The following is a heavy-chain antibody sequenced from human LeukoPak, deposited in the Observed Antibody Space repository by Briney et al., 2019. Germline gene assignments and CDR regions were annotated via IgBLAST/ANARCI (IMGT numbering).Heavy chain of an antibody. Sequence: GGSLSLSCAASGFTFTSYWMSWVRPAPGKGREWVANIKQDGSEKYYVDSVKGRFSISRDNAKNSLYLQMNSLRAEDTAVYYCARDSPPARPYYYYYYMDVWGKGTTVTVSS. CDR1: GFTFTSYW. D-gene: IGHD6-6*01. CDR2: IKQDGSEK. CDR3: ARDSPPARPYYYYYYMDV. J-gene: IGHJ6*03. V-gene: IGHV3-7*01.